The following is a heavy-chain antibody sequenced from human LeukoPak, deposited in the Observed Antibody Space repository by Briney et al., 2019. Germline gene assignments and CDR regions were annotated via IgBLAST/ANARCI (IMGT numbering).Heavy chain of an antibody. D-gene: IGHD6-19*01. CDR3: ARDEYSSGWYLINYYYYYMDV. CDR2: IKQDGSEK. J-gene: IGHJ6*03. V-gene: IGHV3-7*01. CDR1: GFTFSSYW. Sequence: GGSLRLSCAASGFTFSSYWMSWVRQAPGKGLEWVANIKQDGSEKYYVDSVKGRFTISRDNAKNSLYLQMNSLRAEDTAVYYCARDEYSSGWYLINYYYYYMDVWGKGTTVTVSS.